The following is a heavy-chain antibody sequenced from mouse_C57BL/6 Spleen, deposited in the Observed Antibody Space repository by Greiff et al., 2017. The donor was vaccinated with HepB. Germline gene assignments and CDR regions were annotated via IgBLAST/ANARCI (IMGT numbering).Heavy chain of an antibody. CDR2: IDHANGNT. J-gene: IGHJ3*01. V-gene: IGHV14-3*01. D-gene: IGHD2-5*01. Sequence: EVKLQESVAELVRPGASVKLSCTASGFNIKNPYMHWVKQRPEQGLEWIGRIDHANGNTKYAPKFQGKATITADTSSNTAYLQLSSLTSEDTAIYYWARCYSNYSWFAYWGQGTLVTVSA. CDR1: GFNIKNPY. CDR3: ARCYSNYSWFAY.